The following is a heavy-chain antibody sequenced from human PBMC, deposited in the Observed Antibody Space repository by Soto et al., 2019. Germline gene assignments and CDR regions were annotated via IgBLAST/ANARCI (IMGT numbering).Heavy chain of an antibody. CDR1: GGSFSGYY. V-gene: IGHV4-34*01. Sequence: QVQLQQWGAGLLKPSETLSLTCAVYGGSFSGYYWSWIRQPPGKVLEWIGEINHSGSTNYNPSLKSRVTISVDTSKNQFSLKLSSVTAADTAVYYCARLRGLLWFGELLPHYYYYGMDVWGQGTTVTVSS. J-gene: IGHJ6*02. CDR2: INHSGST. CDR3: ARLRGLLWFGELLPHYYYYGMDV. D-gene: IGHD3-10*01.